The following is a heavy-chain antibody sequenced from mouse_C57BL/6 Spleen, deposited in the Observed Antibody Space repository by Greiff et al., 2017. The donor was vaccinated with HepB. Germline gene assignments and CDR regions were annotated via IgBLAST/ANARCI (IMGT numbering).Heavy chain of an antibody. V-gene: IGHV5-9*01. CDR3: ARHDLYYAMDY. J-gene: IGHJ4*01. Sequence: VQLKESGGGLVKPGGSLKLSCAASGFTFSSYTMSWVRQTPEKRLEWVATISGGGGNTYYPDSVKGRFTISRDNAKNTLYLQMSSLRSEDTALYYCARHDLYYAMDYWGQGTSVTVSS. CDR1: GFTFSSYT. CDR2: ISGGGGNT.